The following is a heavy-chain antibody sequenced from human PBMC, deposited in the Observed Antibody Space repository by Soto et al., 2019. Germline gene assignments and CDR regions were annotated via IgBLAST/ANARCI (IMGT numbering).Heavy chain of an antibody. CDR3: AHSQTWPQPLWDY. Sequence: QITLKESGPTLVKPTQTLTLTCTFSGFSLSTSGVAVGWIRQPPGKALDWLALIYWNADKRYSPSLKSRLTITQDTSKNQVVLTMTNVDPVDTATYYCAHSQTWPQPLWDYWGQGTLVTVSS. D-gene: IGHD2-21*01. J-gene: IGHJ4*02. V-gene: IGHV2-5*01. CDR1: GFSLSTSGVA. CDR2: IYWNADK.